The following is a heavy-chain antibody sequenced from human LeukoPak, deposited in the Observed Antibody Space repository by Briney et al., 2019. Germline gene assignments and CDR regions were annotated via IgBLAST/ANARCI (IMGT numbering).Heavy chain of an antibody. CDR1: GFTFSSYS. Sequence: GGSLRLSCAASGFTFSSYSMNWVRQAPGKGLEWVSSISSSSSYIYYADSVKGRFTISRDNAKNSLYLQMNSLRAEDTAVYYCARAGPRYYYGSGSYDAFDIWGQGTMVTVSS. D-gene: IGHD3-10*01. J-gene: IGHJ3*02. V-gene: IGHV3-21*01. CDR2: ISSSSSYI. CDR3: ARAGPRYYYGSGSYDAFDI.